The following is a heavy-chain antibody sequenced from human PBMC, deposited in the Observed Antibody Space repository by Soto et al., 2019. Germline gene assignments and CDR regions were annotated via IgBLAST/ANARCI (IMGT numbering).Heavy chain of an antibody. V-gene: IGHV2-5*02. CDR1: GFSLITRGVG. CDR3: ASGGDTTYSFDY. D-gene: IGHD1-26*01. Sequence: QITLKESGPTLVKPTETLTLTCTFSGFSLITRGVGVGWLRQPPGKALEWLALIYWDDNKRYSPSLKSRLTITKDTSKNQVVLTMTNMDPVDTATYLCASGGDTTYSFDYWGQGNLVTVPS. CDR2: IYWDDNK. J-gene: IGHJ4*02.